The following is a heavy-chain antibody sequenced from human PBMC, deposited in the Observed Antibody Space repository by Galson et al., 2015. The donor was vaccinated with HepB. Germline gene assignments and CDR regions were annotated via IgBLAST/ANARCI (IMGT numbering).Heavy chain of an antibody. V-gene: IGHV3-33*01. D-gene: IGHD3-10*01. CDR1: GFSFNIYD. Sequence: SLRLSCAASGFSFNIYDMYWVRQAPGKGLEWVAAILFDGTTEYYADSVKGRFTISRDNSKNTLYLQMSSLRAEDTAIYYCARDVLPMVRGVNPCDYWGQGTLVTVSS. CDR2: ILFDGTTE. J-gene: IGHJ4*02. CDR3: ARDVLPMVRGVNPCDY.